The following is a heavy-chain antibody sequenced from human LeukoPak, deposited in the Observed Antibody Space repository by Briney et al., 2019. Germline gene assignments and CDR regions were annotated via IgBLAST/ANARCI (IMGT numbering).Heavy chain of an antibody. J-gene: IGHJ6*03. CDR1: GGSFSGYY. CDR3: ARGSRITMVRGVRNYYYYMDV. CDR2: IIHSGST. Sequence: SETLSLTCAVYGGSFSGYYWSWIRQPPGKGLEWIGEIIHSGSTNYNPSLKSQVTISVDTSKNQFSLKLSSVTAADTAVYYCARGSRITMVRGVRNYYYYMDVWGKGTTVTVSS. D-gene: IGHD3-10*01. V-gene: IGHV4-34*01.